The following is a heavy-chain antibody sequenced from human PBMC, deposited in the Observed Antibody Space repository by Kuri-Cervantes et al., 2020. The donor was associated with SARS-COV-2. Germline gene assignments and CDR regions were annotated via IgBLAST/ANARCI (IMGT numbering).Heavy chain of an antibody. J-gene: IGHJ4*02. CDR2: IDWDDDK. V-gene: IGHV2-70*11. CDR3: VRIRAATVIADY. Sequence: SGPTLVKPTQTLTLTCTFSGFSLTTSGMCVALIRQPPGKALEWLARIDWDDDKYYKTSLNTRLSISKDTSKDQVVLTMTNMDPVDTATYYCVRIRAATVIADYWGQGTLVTVSS. CDR1: GFSLTTSGMC. D-gene: IGHD4-11*01.